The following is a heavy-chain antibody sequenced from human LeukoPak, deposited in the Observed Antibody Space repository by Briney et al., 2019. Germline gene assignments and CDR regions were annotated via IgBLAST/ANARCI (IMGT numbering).Heavy chain of an antibody. J-gene: IGHJ4*02. V-gene: IGHV3-48*03. D-gene: IGHD6-19*01. CDR2: ISSSGSTI. Sequence: PGGSLRLSCAASGFTFRSYEMNWVRQAPGKGLEWVSYISSSGSTIYYADSGKGRFTISRDNAKHSLYLQMNSLRAEDTAVYYRARDYSSFSFDYWGQGTLVTVSS. CDR1: GFTFRSYE. CDR3: ARDYSSFSFDY.